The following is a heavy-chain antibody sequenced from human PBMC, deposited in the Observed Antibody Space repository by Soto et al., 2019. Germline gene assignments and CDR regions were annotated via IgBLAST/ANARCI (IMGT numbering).Heavy chain of an antibody. J-gene: IGHJ4*02. Sequence: AGVLRLSCAASGFTFSSYTMIWVRQAPGKGLEWLSTISTSSRYIYYADSVKGRFIISRDNAKSSLYLQMNSLRAEDTAVYYCARSLSVDSIVVDYWGLGTLVTVSS. CDR1: GFTFSSYT. D-gene: IGHD1-26*01. CDR2: ISTSSRYI. V-gene: IGHV3-21*06. CDR3: ARSLSVDSIVVDY.